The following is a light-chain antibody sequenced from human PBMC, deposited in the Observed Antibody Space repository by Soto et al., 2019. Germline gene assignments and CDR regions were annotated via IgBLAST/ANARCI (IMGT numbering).Light chain of an antibody. CDR1: SSNIGSNY. Sequence: QSVLTQPPSASGTPGQRVTISCSGSSSNIGSNYVYCYQQLPGTAPKLLIYRNNQRPSGVPDRFSGSKSGTSASLAFSVLRSEDEADYYCAAWDDSLSGPVFGGGTKLTVL. CDR3: AAWDDSLSGPV. CDR2: RNN. V-gene: IGLV1-47*01. J-gene: IGLJ3*02.